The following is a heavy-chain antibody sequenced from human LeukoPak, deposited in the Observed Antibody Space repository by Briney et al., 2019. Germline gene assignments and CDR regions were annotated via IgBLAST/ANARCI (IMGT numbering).Heavy chain of an antibody. V-gene: IGHV1-69*05. Sequence: SVKVSCKASGGTFSSYAITWVRQAPGQGLEWMGGIIPIFGTANYAQKFQGRVTITTDESTSTAYMELSSLRSEDTAVYYCARARGRGLWFGFDYWGQGTLVTVSS. J-gene: IGHJ4*02. CDR3: ARARGRGLWFGFDY. CDR1: GGTFSSYA. CDR2: IIPIFGTA. D-gene: IGHD3-10*01.